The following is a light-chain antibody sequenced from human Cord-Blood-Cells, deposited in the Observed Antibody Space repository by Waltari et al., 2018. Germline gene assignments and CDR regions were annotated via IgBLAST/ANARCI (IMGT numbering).Light chain of an antibody. CDR3: CSYAGSYNYV. V-gene: IGLV2-11*01. Sequence: QSALTQPRSVSGSPGQSVTISCTGTSSDVGCYNYVSWYQQHPGKAPKLMIYYVSKRPSGVPDRFSGSKSGNTASLTISGLQAEDEADYYCCSYAGSYNYVFGTGTKVTVL. J-gene: IGLJ1*01. CDR1: SSDVGCYNY. CDR2: YVS.